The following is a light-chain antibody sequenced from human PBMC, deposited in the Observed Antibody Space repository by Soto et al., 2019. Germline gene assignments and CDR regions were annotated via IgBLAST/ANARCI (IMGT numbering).Light chain of an antibody. CDR3: AEWDDSLNFVV. CDR2: YDD. CDR1: SSNIGNNA. Sequence: QSVLTQPPSVSEAPRQRVTISCSGSSSNIGNNAVNWYQQLPGKAPKLLIYYDDLLPSGVSDRFSGSKSGTSASLAISGLQSGDEGGYYCAEWDDSLNFVVFGGGTKLTVL. V-gene: IGLV1-36*01. J-gene: IGLJ2*01.